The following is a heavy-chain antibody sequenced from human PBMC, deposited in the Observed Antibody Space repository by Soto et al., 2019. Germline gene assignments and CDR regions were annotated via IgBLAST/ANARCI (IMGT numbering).Heavy chain of an antibody. CDR1: GGSISSSSYF. J-gene: IGHJ4*02. Sequence: SETLSLTCTVSGGSISSSSYFWGWIRQPPEKGLEWIGTIYYSGSSYYKPSLKSRVTISVDTSKNQFSLNLNSVTAADTAVYYCVRVFGSGTSIDYWGQGTLVTVS. V-gene: IGHV4-39*01. D-gene: IGHD3-10*01. CDR3: VRVFGSGTSIDY. CDR2: IYYSGSS.